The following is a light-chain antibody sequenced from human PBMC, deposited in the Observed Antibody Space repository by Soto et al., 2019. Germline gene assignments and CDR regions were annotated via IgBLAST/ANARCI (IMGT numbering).Light chain of an antibody. J-gene: IGLJ2*01. Sequence: QSALTQPASVSGSPGQSITISCTGSSSDVGAYDYVSWYQQHPGKAPKLLIYDVSNRPSGVSNRFSGSKSGNTASLTISGLPAEDEAIYYCSSYVGTSAPVVFGGGTKVTVL. CDR1: SSDVGAYDY. V-gene: IGLV2-14*03. CDR3: SSYVGTSAPVV. CDR2: DVS.